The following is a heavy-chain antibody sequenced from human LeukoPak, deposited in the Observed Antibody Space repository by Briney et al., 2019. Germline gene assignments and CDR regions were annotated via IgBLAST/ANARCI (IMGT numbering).Heavy chain of an antibody. V-gene: IGHV4-59*01. CDR3: ARVTKSAGYYLDV. CDR2: IYYSGST. Sequence: PSETLSLTCSVSGDSMTGYYWGWIRQPPGKGLEWIGYIYYSGSTTYNPSLQSRVTISIDTSENQFSLKLSSVTAADSALYYCARVTKSAGYYLDVWGKGTTVTISS. J-gene: IGHJ6*03. CDR1: GDSMTGYY. D-gene: IGHD3-9*01.